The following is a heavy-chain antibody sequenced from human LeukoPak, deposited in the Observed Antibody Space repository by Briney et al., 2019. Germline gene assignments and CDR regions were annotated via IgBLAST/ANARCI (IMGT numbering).Heavy chain of an antibody. D-gene: IGHD5-12*01. V-gene: IGHV1-8*01. CDR1: GYTFTSYD. J-gene: IGHJ6*02. Sequence: ASVKVSCKASGYTFTSYDINWVRQATGQGLEWMGGMNPNSGNTGYAQKFQGRVTMTRNTSISTAYMELSSLRSEDTAVYYCARLGYSGYDYLHYYYYGMDVWGQGTTVTVSS. CDR3: ARLGYSGYDYLHYYYYGMDV. CDR2: MNPNSGNT.